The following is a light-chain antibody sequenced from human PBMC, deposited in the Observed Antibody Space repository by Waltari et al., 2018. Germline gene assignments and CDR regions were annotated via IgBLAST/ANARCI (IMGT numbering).Light chain of an antibody. CDR3: HSRDSSSTRF. CDR1: SLRRYY. J-gene: IGLJ2*01. Sequence: SSELTQDPTVSVALGQTVRITCQGDSLRRYYPSWYQQSPGQAPILVFYGQSSRPSGSPDRFSGSISGNTASLTITGAQAEDEADYYCHSRDSSSTRFFGGGTRLTV. V-gene: IGLV3-19*01. CDR2: GQS.